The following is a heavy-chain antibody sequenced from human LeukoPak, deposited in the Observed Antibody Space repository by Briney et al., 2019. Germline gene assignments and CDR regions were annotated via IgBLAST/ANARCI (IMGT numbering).Heavy chain of an antibody. D-gene: IGHD5-18*01. CDR2: INHSGST. J-gene: IGHJ5*02. Sequence: SETLSLTCAVYGGSFSGYYWSWIRQPPGKGLEWIGEINHSGSTNYNPSLKSRVTISVDTSKNQFSLKLSSVTAADTAVYYCARQTLTVDTAMDFDPWGQGTLVTVSS. CDR3: ARQTLTVDTAMDFDP. V-gene: IGHV4-34*01. CDR1: GGSFSGYY.